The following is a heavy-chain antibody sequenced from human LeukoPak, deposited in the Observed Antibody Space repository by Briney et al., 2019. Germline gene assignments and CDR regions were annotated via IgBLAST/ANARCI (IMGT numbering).Heavy chain of an antibody. Sequence: PGGSLRLSCAASGFAFSDYYMSRIRQAPGKGLEWVSYISSSGSTIYYADSVKGRFTISRDNAKNSLYLQMNSLRAEDTAVYYCAGVGVPATALRDYWGQGTLVTVSS. CDR3: AGVGVPATALRDY. CDR1: GFAFSDYY. CDR2: ISSSGSTI. D-gene: IGHD2-2*01. V-gene: IGHV3-11*01. J-gene: IGHJ4*02.